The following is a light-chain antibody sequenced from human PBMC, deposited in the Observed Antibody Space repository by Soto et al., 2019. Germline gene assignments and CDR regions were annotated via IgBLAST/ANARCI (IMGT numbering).Light chain of an antibody. Sequence: EIVLTQSPATLSLFPGERATLSCRASQSVSSYLAWYQQKPGQAPRLLIYDASTRATGIPARFSGSGSGTDFTLTISSLEFEDVGVYHCQQRSNWPSITFGQGTRLEIK. CDR1: QSVSSY. CDR3: QQRSNWPSIT. J-gene: IGKJ5*01. V-gene: IGKV3-11*01. CDR2: DAS.